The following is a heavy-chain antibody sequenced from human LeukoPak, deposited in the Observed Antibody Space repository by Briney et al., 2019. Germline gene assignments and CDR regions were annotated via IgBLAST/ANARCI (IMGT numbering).Heavy chain of an antibody. Sequence: ASVKVSCKASGYTFTSYGISWVRQAPGQGLESMGWISAYNGNTNYAQKLQGRVTMTTDTSTSTAYMELRSLRSDDTAVYYCALTGTTDNWFDPWGQGTLVTVSS. V-gene: IGHV1-18*01. CDR2: ISAYNGNT. CDR3: ALTGTTDNWFDP. J-gene: IGHJ5*02. CDR1: GYTFTSYG. D-gene: IGHD1-7*01.